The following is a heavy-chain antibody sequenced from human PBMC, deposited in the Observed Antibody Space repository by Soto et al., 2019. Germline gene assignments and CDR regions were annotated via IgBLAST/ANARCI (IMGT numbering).Heavy chain of an antibody. CDR3: ARESCSSSSCSTRYGMDV. D-gene: IGHD2-2*01. CDR2: ISSSGSSI. J-gene: IGHJ6*02. V-gene: IGHV3-48*03. Sequence: QSGGSLRLSCVASGFTFGSYEMNWVRQAPGKGLEWVSYISSSGSSIYYPDSVKGRFTISRDNAKNSLYLQMNSLRAEDTAVYYCARESCSSSSCSTRYGMDVWGQGTTVTVSS. CDR1: GFTFGSYE.